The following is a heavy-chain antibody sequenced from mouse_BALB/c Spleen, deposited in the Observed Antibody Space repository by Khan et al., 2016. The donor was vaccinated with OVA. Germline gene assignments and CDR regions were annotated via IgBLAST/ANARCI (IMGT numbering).Heavy chain of an antibody. J-gene: IGHJ2*01. CDR1: GYSITSDYA. D-gene: IGHD4-1*01. CDR3: ARISGGDFDY. Sequence: EVQLQESGPGLVKPSQSLSLTCTVTGYSITSDYAWNWIRQFPGNKLEWLGFISYSGNTNYNPSLKSRISVTRDTSKNKFFLQLNSVTTEDTATYYCARISGGDFDYWGQGTTLTVSS. V-gene: IGHV3-2*02. CDR2: ISYSGNT.